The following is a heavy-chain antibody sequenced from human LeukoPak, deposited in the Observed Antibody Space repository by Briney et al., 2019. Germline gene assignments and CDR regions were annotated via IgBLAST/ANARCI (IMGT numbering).Heavy chain of an antibody. D-gene: IGHD4-17*01. CDR3: TTDYGDYAPIQY. CDR2: IKSKTDGGTT. CDR1: GFTFSNAW. J-gene: IGHJ4*02. V-gene: IGHV3-15*01. Sequence: GGSLRLSCAASGFTFSNAWMSWVRQAPGKGLEWVGRIKSKTDGGTTDYAAPVKGRFTISRDDSKNTLYLQMNSLKTEDTAVYYCTTDYGDYAPIQYWGQGTLVTVSS.